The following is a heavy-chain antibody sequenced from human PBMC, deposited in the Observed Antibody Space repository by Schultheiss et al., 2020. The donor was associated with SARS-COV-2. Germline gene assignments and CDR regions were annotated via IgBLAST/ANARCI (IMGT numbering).Heavy chain of an antibody. Sequence: GGSLRLSCAASGFTFSSYGMHWVRQAPGKGLEWVAVIWYDGSNKYYADSVKGRFTISRDNSKNTLYVEMNSLRVEDTAVYYCAREDTTVVASFDSWGQGTLVTVSS. J-gene: IGHJ4*02. CDR2: IWYDGSNK. D-gene: IGHD1-14*01. CDR3: AREDTTVVASFDS. V-gene: IGHV3-33*01. CDR1: GFTFSSYG.